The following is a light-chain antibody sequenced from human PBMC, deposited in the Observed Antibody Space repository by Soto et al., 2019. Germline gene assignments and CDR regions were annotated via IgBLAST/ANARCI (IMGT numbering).Light chain of an antibody. CDR1: SSDVGGYNY. Sequence: QSALTQPASVSGSPGQSITISCTGTSSDVGGYNYVSWYQQHPGKAPKLMIYEVSNRPSGVSNRFSGSKSVNTASLTISGLQAEDEADYYCSSYRSSSTPLIFGTGTKLTVL. J-gene: IGLJ1*01. CDR2: EVS. V-gene: IGLV2-14*01. CDR3: SSYRSSSTPLI.